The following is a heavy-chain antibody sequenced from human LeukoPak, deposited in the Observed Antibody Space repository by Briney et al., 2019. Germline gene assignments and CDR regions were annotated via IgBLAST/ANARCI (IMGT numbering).Heavy chain of an antibody. CDR2: MNPNSGGT. CDR3: ARADYDILTGYYKSGFYNWFDP. D-gene: IGHD3-9*01. V-gene: IGHV1-2*02. Sequence: ASVKVSCKASGYTFTSYDINWVRQATGQGLEWMGWMNPNSGGTNYAQKFQGRVTMTRDTSISTAYMELSRLRSDDTAVYYCARADYDILTGYYKSGFYNWFDPWGQGTLVTVSS. J-gene: IGHJ5*02. CDR1: GYTFTSYD.